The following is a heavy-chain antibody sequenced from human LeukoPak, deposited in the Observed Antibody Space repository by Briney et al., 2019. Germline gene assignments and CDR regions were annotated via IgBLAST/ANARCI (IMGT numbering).Heavy chain of an antibody. CDR2: ISPRGTT. J-gene: IGHJ4*02. D-gene: IGHD1-14*01. Sequence: SETLSLTCTVSGASISPYYSVWVTQAAGKGLEWIGRISPRGTTNYNPSLKSRVTMSVDTSKNQFSLKVISVTAADTAVYYCTTGNTYNDYWGQGTLVTVSS. CDR3: TTGNTYNDY. V-gene: IGHV4-4*07. CDR1: GASISPYY.